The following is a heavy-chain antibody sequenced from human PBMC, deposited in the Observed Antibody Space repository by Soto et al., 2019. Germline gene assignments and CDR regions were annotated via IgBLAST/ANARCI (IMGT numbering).Heavy chain of an antibody. Sequence: SVKVSCKASGGTFSSYAISWVRQAPGQGLEWMGGIIPIFGTANYAQKFQGRVTITADESTSTAYMELSSLRSEDTAVYYCAKAPLRFLEWLPIDYWGQGTLVTVSS. CDR2: IIPIFGTA. D-gene: IGHD3-3*01. J-gene: IGHJ4*02. CDR3: AKAPLRFLEWLPIDY. CDR1: GGTFSSYA. V-gene: IGHV1-69*13.